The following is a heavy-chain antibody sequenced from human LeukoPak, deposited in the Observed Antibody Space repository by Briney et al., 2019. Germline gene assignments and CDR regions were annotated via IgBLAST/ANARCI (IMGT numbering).Heavy chain of an antibody. V-gene: IGHV3-30*03. J-gene: IGHJ3*02. Sequence: GGSLRLSCAASRFTFSSYGMHWVRQAPGKGLEWVTVISYDGSNKYYADSVQGRFTISRDNSKNTLYLQMNSLRAEDTAVYYCARDSVGATGSAFDIWGQGTMVTVSS. D-gene: IGHD1-26*01. CDR1: RFTFSSYG. CDR3: ARDSVGATGSAFDI. CDR2: ISYDGSNK.